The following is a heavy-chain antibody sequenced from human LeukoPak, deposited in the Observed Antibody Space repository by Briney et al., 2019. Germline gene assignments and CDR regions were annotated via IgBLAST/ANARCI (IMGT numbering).Heavy chain of an antibody. V-gene: IGHV1-8*01. CDR2: MNPNSGNT. J-gene: IGHJ4*02. Sequence: ASVKVSCKASGYTFTSYDINWVRQATGQGLEWMGWMNPNSGNTGYAQKFQGRVTMTRNTSISTAYMELSSLRSEDTAVYYCARGHMTSHTSKFDYWGQGTLVTVSS. D-gene: IGHD2-2*01. CDR1: GYTFTSYD. CDR3: ARGHMTSHTSKFDY.